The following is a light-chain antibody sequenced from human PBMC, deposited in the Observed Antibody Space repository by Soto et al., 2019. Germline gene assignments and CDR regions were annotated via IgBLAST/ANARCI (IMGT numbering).Light chain of an antibody. V-gene: IGKV3-15*01. CDR3: QQYGSSPT. J-gene: IGKJ5*01. CDR1: QSVSSN. Sequence: EIVMTQSPATLSVSPGERATLSCRASQSVSSNLAWYQQKPGQAPRLLIYGASTRATGIPARFSGSGSGTDFTLTISGLEPEDSAVYYCQQYGSSPTFGQGTRLEIK. CDR2: GAS.